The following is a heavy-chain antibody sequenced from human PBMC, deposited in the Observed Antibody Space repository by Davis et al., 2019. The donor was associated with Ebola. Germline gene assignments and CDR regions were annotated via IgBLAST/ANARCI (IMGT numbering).Heavy chain of an antibody. D-gene: IGHD3/OR15-3a*01. CDR3: ARVVVLVIAPNWFDP. J-gene: IGHJ5*02. V-gene: IGHV4-59*01. CDR1: GGSFSGYY. Sequence: GSLRLSCTVYGGSFSGYYWSWIRQPPGKGLEWIGYIYYSGSTNYNPSLKSRVTISVDTSKNQFSLKLNSVTAADTAVYYCARVVVLVIAPNWFDPWGQGTLVTVSS. CDR2: IYYSGST.